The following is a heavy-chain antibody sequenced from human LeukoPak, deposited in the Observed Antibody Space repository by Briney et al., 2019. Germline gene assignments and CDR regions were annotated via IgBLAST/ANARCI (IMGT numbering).Heavy chain of an antibody. Sequence: SETLSLTCTVSGGSISSGSYYWSWIRQPAGKGLEWIGRIYTSGSTNYNPSLKSRVTISVDTSKNQFSLKLSSVTAADTAVYYCARARKNQGYCSSTSCPRAFDIWGQGTMVTVSS. D-gene: IGHD2-2*01. J-gene: IGHJ3*02. CDR2: IYTSGST. CDR1: GGSISSGSYY. V-gene: IGHV4-61*02. CDR3: ARARKNQGYCSSTSCPRAFDI.